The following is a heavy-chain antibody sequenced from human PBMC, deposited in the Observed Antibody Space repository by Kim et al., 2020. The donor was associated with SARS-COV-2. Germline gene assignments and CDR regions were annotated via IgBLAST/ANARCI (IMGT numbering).Heavy chain of an antibody. J-gene: IGHJ5*02. V-gene: IGHV3-23*01. D-gene: IGHD3-22*01. CDR3: AREITMIVVVISNWFDP. Sequence: VEGRLTISRDNSTNTLYLQMNSLRAEDTAVYYCAREITMIVVVISNWFDPWGQGTLVTVSS.